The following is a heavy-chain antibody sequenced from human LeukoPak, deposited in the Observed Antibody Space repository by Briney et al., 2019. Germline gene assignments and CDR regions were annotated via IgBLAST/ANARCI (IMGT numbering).Heavy chain of an antibody. CDR1: GVSITGNDQF. D-gene: IGHD2-2*01. CDR3: GGGLGYCSSTRCPPDS. CDR2: IDYSGTT. V-gene: IGHV4-30-4*01. Sequence: SETLSLTCTVSGVSITGNDQFWSWIHQPPGKGLEWIGYIDYSGTTYYNPSLKGRVNMSRDTSKNQFSLNLNSVTAADTAFYYCGGGLGYCSSTRCPPDSWGQGTLVTVSS. J-gene: IGHJ5*01.